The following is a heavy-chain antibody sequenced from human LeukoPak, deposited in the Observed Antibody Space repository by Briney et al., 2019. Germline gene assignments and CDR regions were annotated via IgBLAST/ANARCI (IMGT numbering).Heavy chain of an antibody. CDR3: AKALTGDLYDAFDI. CDR2: ISWNSGSI. Sequence: SLRLSCAASGFTFDDYAMHWVRQAPGKGLEWVSGISWNSGSIGYADSVKGRFTISRDNAKNSLYLQMNSLRAENTALYYCAKALTGDLYDAFDIWGQGTMVTVSS. J-gene: IGHJ3*02. CDR1: GFTFDDYA. V-gene: IGHV3-9*01. D-gene: IGHD7-27*01.